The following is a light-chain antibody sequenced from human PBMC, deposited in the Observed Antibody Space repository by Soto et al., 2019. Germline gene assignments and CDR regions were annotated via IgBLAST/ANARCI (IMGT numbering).Light chain of an antibody. CDR1: RSTIATKT. CDR2: SNN. J-gene: IGLJ1*01. Sequence: QAVLTQPPSASGTPGQTVTISCSGSRSTIATKTVNWYQQFPGTAPTLLIYSNNQRPSGVPDRFSGSKSGTSASLAISGLQSEDEADYYCAAWDDSLNGLFGTGTKLTVL. V-gene: IGLV1-44*01. CDR3: AAWDDSLNGL.